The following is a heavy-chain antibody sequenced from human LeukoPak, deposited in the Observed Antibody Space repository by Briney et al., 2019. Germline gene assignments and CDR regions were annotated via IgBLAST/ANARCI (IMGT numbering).Heavy chain of an antibody. CDR3: ARGNTRSWFDP. V-gene: IGHV3-23*01. J-gene: IGHJ5*02. CDR1: GFTFSSYA. Sequence: GGSLRLSCAASGFTFSSYAMSWVRQAPGKGLEWVSAISGSGGSTYYADSVKGRFTISRDNAKNSLYLQMNSLRAGDTAVYYCARGNTRSWFDPWGQGTLVTVSS. CDR2: ISGSGGST.